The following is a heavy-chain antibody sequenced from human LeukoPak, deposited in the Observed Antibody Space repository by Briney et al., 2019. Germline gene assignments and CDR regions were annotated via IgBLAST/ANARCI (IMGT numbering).Heavy chain of an antibody. CDR3: GKAGLESPYGDY. V-gene: IGHV3-30*18. CDR2: ISYDGSNK. J-gene: IGHJ4*02. Sequence: GGSLRLSCAASGFTFSSYGMSWVRQAPGKWLEWVAVISYDGSNKYYADSVKGRFTISRDNSKNTLYLQMNSLRAEDTAVYYCGKAGLESPYGDYWGKGTLVTVSS. CDR1: GFTFSSYG. D-gene: IGHD5-24*01.